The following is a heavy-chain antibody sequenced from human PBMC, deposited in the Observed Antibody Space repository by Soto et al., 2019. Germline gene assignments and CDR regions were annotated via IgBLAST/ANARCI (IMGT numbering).Heavy chain of an antibody. J-gene: IGHJ4*02. CDR2: ISGSGGST. D-gene: IGHD3-3*01. V-gene: IGHV3-23*01. CDR3: ATPGSYDFWSGYSDPEYYFDY. Sequence: GESLRLSCSASAFTFSSYAMSWVRQAPGKGLEWVSAISGSGGSTYYADSVKGRFTISRDNSKNTLYLQMNSLRAEDTAVYYCATPGSYDFWSGYSDPEYYFDYWGQGT. CDR1: AFTFSSYA.